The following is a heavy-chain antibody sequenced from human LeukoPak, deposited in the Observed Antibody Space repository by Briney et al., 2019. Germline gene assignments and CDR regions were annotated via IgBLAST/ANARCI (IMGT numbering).Heavy chain of an antibody. Sequence: GDPLSIPCQGSEYRFSNLSIGGVRQMPGKGVEGMGVIFTGDSDTRYSPFFQGQVTISADKSISTTYLQWSSLKASDTAMYYCGISRGEGAGRRGSFQNNWFGAWGQGTLVTVSS. J-gene: IGHJ5*02. CDR2: IFTGDSDT. CDR3: GISRGEGAGRRGSFQNNWFGA. CDR1: EYRFSNLS. D-gene: IGHD1-1*01. V-gene: IGHV5-51*01.